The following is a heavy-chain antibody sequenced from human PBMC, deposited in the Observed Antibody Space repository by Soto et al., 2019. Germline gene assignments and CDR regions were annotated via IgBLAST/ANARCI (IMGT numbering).Heavy chain of an antibody. CDR2: IYHSGST. D-gene: IGHD2-15*01. Sequence: PSETLSLTCAVSGGSISSGCYSWSWIRQPPGKGLEWIGYIYHSGSTYYNPSLKSRVTISVDRSKNQFSLKLSSVTAADTAVYYCARVVVAAKIFDYWGQGTLVTVSS. J-gene: IGHJ4*02. CDR1: GGSISSGCYS. V-gene: IGHV4-30-2*01. CDR3: ARVVVAAKIFDY.